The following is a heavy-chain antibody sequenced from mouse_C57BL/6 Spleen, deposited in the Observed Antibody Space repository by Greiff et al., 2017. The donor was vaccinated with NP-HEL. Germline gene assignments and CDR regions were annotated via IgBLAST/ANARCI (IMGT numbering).Heavy chain of an antibody. CDR3: ARMSNYSFDY. CDR1: GFTFSSYG. D-gene: IGHD2-5*01. CDR2: ISSGGSYT. J-gene: IGHJ2*01. Sequence: EVNVVESGGDLVKPGGSLKLSCAASGFTFSSYGMSWVRQTPDKRLEWVATISSGGSYTYYPDSVKGRFTISRDNAKNTLYLQMSSLKSEDTAMYYCARMSNYSFDYWGQGTTLTVSS. V-gene: IGHV5-6*01.